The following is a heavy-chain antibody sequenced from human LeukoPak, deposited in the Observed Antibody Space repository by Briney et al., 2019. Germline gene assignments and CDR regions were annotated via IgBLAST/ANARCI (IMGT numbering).Heavy chain of an antibody. Sequence: PSETLSLTCAVYGGSFSGYYWSWIRQPPGKGLEWIGEINHSGSTNYNPSLKSRVTISVDTSKNQFSLKLSSVTAADTAVYYCARPLCSSTSCPGDDAFDIWGQGTMVTVSS. J-gene: IGHJ3*02. CDR1: GGSFSGYY. D-gene: IGHD2-2*01. V-gene: IGHV4-34*01. CDR2: INHSGST. CDR3: ARPLCSSTSCPGDDAFDI.